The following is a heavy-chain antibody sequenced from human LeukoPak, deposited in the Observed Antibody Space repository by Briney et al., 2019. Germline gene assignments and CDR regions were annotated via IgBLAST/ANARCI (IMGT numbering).Heavy chain of an antibody. D-gene: IGHD3-3*01. V-gene: IGHV3-23*01. CDR1: GFTFSSYA. J-gene: IGHJ4*02. CDR3: AKDQGYDFWSGYPYYFDY. CDR2: ISGSGGST. Sequence: GGSLRLSCAASGFTFSSYAMSWVRQAPGKGLEWVSAISGSGGSTYYADSVKGRFTISRDNSKNTLYLQMNSLRAEDTAVYYCAKDQGYDFWSGYPYYFDYWGQGTLVTVSS.